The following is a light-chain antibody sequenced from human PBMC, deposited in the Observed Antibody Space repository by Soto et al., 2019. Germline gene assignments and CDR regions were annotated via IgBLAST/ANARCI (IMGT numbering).Light chain of an antibody. CDR3: QTWGTGTWV. V-gene: IGLV4-69*01. J-gene: IGLJ3*02. CDR2: LNSDGSH. Sequence: QSVLTQSPSASASLGASVKLTCTLSSGHSSYAIAWHQQQPEKGPRYLMKLNSDGSHSKGDGIPARFSGSSSGAERYLTISSLQSEDEADYYCQTWGTGTWVFGGGTKLTVL. CDR1: SGHSSYA.